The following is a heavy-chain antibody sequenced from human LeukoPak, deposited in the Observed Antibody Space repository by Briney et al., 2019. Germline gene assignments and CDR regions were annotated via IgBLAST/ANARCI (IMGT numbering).Heavy chain of an antibody. D-gene: IGHD1-1*01. Sequence: SQTLSLTCTVSGGSISSGDYYWRWLRQPPSKGLEWIGYIYYSGSTYYNPSLKSRVTISLDTSQNQFSLRLTSVTASDTAVYFCARPENGGNSGFDYWGQGALVTVSS. CDR3: ARPENGGNSGFDY. V-gene: IGHV4-30-4*01. CDR1: GGSISSGDYY. J-gene: IGHJ4*02. CDR2: IYYSGST.